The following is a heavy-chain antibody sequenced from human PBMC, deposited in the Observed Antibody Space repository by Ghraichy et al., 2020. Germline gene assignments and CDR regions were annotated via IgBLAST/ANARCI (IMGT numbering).Heavy chain of an antibody. Sequence: SETLSLTCTVSGDSIITRDYYWGWIRQPPGKGLEWIGSIYYGGSTHYNPSLKSRVTISVDTSKNQFSLRLSSVTAADTAVYFGARQRIRPLLDFWGQGTLVSVSS. J-gene: IGHJ4*02. V-gene: IGHV4-39*01. D-gene: IGHD2-15*01. CDR2: IYYGGST. CDR1: GDSIITRDYY. CDR3: ARQRIRPLLDF.